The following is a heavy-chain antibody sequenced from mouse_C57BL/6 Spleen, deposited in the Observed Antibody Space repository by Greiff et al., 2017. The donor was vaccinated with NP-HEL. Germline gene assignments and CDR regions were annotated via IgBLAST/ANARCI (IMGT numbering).Heavy chain of an antibody. CDR1: GYTFTDYY. V-gene: IGHV1-26*01. CDR2: INPNNGGT. CDR3: ARSRITTVVGFDY. J-gene: IGHJ2*01. D-gene: IGHD1-1*01. Sequence: EVQLQQSGPELVKPGASVKISCKASGYTFTDYYMNWVKQSHGKSLEWIGDINPNNGGTSYNQKFKGKATLTVDKSSSTAYMELRSLTSEDSAVYYCARSRITTVVGFDYWGQGTTLTVSS.